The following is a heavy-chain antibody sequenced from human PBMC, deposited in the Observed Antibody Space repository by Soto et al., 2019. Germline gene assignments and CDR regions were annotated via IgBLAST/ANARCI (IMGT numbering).Heavy chain of an antibody. Sequence: ASVTVSCKASGYTFTSYGISWVRQAPGQGLEWMGWISAYNGNTNYAQKLQGRVTMTTDTSTSTAYMELRSLRSDDTAVYYCAKTYYYDSSGFRSAFDIWGQGTMVTVSS. CDR3: AKTYYYDSSGFRSAFDI. CDR1: GYTFTSYG. V-gene: IGHV1-18*01. D-gene: IGHD3-22*01. CDR2: ISAYNGNT. J-gene: IGHJ3*02.